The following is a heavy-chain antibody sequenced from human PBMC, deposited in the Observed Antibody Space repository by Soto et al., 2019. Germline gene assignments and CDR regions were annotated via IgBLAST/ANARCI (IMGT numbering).Heavy chain of an antibody. D-gene: IGHD3-3*01. CDR2: MNPNSGNT. CDR1: GYTFTNYD. CDR3: ARAPRSTYYDFWSGYYLGPERLCYYYGMDV. J-gene: IGHJ6*02. Sequence: ASVKVSCKASGYTFTNYDINWVRQATGQGLEWMGWMNPNSGNTGYAQKFQGRVTMTRNTSISTAYMELSSLRSEDTAVYYCARAPRSTYYDFWSGYYLGPERLCYYYGMDVWGQGTTVTVSS. V-gene: IGHV1-8*01.